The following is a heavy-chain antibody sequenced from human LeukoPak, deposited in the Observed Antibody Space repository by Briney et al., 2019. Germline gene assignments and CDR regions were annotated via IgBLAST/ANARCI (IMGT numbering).Heavy chain of an antibody. Sequence: GGSLRLSCGVSGLIFNNAWMAWVRQAPGKGPEWVGRIKSKIDGGTPEYAAPVKGRFIMSRDDSKSTLYLQMNSLRSEDTAVYYCTTDQGWGYYNSLDIWGHGTMVTVSS. J-gene: IGHJ3*02. CDR2: IKSKIDGGTP. D-gene: IGHD3-22*01. V-gene: IGHV3-15*01. CDR3: TTDQGWGYYNSLDI. CDR1: GLIFNNAW.